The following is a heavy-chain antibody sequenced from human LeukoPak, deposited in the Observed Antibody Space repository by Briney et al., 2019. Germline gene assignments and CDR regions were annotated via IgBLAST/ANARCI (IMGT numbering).Heavy chain of an antibody. D-gene: IGHD1-26*01. CDR3: AKDLWGARPTYFDY. Sequence: GGSLRLSCAASGFTFSSFAMSWVRQAPGKGLDWVSSISGSGAGTYYADSVKGRFTISRDNSKNTLYLQMNSLRTEDTAVYYCAKDLWGARPTYFDYWGQGTLVTVSS. CDR1: GFTFSSFA. J-gene: IGHJ4*02. V-gene: IGHV3-23*01. CDR2: ISGSGAGT.